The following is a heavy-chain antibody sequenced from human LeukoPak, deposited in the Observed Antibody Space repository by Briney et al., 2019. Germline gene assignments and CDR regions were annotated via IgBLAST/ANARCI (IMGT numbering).Heavy chain of an antibody. CDR3: ARHIFRRGPHDY. D-gene: IGHD3-3*01. J-gene: IGHJ4*02. V-gene: IGHV4-39*01. CDR2: INHSGST. CDR1: GGSISSSSYY. Sequence: SETLSLTCTVSGGSISSSSYYWSWIRQPPGKGLEWIGEINHSGSTNYNPSLKSRVTISVDTSKNQFSLKLSSVTAADTAVYYCARHIFRRGPHDYWGQGTLVTVSS.